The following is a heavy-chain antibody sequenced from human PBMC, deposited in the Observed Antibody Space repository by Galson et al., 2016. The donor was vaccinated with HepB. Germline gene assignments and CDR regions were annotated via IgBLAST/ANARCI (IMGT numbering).Heavy chain of an antibody. CDR2: INTNTGSP. J-gene: IGHJ5*02. Sequence: SVKVSCKGSGYTFTTYPIIWVRQAPGQGLEYMGWINTNTGSPTYAQGFTGRFVFSLDTSASTAYLEITTLKTEDTAVYFCATSPPSTSRTWFDPWGQGTPVTVSS. V-gene: IGHV7-4-1*02. CDR3: ATSPPSTSRTWFDP. D-gene: IGHD2-2*01. CDR1: GYTFTTYP.